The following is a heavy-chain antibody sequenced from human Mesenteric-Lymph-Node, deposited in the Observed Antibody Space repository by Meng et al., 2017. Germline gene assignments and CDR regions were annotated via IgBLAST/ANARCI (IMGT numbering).Heavy chain of an antibody. J-gene: IGHJ5*02. Sequence: QVHLVQSGAEVKRPGASVTVSCKASVYTFTTYAIHWVRQAPGQRLEWMGWINAGNGNTRYSQKFQGRVSITRDTSASTAYMELSSLRSEDTAVYYCARCIAVAGNWFDPWGQGTLVTVSS. CDR3: ARCIAVAGNWFDP. V-gene: IGHV1-3*01. CDR1: VYTFTTYA. CDR2: INAGNGNT. D-gene: IGHD6-19*01.